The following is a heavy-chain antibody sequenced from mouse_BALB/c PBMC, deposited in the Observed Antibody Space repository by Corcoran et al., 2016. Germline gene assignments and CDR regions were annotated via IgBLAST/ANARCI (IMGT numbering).Heavy chain of an antibody. Sequence: QVKTGASVNISCTASGYSVTGYNRHWFKQSDAKSLEWIGYISCYNGATSYNQKFKGKATFTVDTSSSTAFMQFNSLTSEDSAVYYCARKDYGNYEHIDYWGQGTTLTVSS. CDR2: ISCYNGAT. J-gene: IGHJ2*01. CDR3: ARKDYGNYEHIDY. D-gene: IGHD2-1*01. V-gene: IGHV1S34*01. CDR1: GYSVTGYN.